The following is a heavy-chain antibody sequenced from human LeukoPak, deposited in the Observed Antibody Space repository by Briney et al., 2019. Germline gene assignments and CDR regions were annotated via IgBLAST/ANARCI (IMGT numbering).Heavy chain of an antibody. D-gene: IGHD3-22*01. CDR2: IYHTGST. V-gene: IGHV4-38-2*01. CDR3: ASGGTAVVMALTYYFDT. J-gene: IGHJ4*02. CDR1: GDSISSGYY. Sequence: SSETLSLTCAVSGDSISSGYYWGWIRQPPGKGLEWIGSIYHTGSTYYNPSLQSRVTISLDSPKNQFSLKLTSVTAADTAVYYCASGGTAVVMALTYYFDTWGQGTPVTVSS.